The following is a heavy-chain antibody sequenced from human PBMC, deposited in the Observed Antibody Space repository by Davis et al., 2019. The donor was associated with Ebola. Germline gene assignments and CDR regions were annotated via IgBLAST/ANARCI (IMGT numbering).Heavy chain of an antibody. V-gene: IGHV1-69*13. D-gene: IGHD5-12*01. CDR3: ARVYSGYDLFRSDY. CDR1: GGTFSSYA. CDR2: IIPIFGTA. Sequence: SVKVSCKASGGTFSSYAISWVRQAPGQGLEWMGGIIPIFGTANYAQKFQGRVTITADESTSTAYMELSSLRSEDTAVYYCARVYSGYDLFRSDYWGQGTLVTVSS. J-gene: IGHJ4*02.